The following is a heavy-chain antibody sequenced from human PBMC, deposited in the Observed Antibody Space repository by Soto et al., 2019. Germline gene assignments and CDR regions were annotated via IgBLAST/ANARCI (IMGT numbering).Heavy chain of an antibody. V-gene: IGHV1-18*01. D-gene: IGHD6-13*01. CDR3: AREAGRRIAAAGRGWFDP. CDR1: GYTFTSYG. Sequence: QVQLVQSGAEVKKPGASVKVSCKASGYTFTSYGISWVRQAPGQGLEWMGWISAYNGNTNYAQKLQGRVTMTTDTSTSTAYMELRSLRSDDPAVYYCAREAGRRIAAAGRGWFDPWGQGTLVTVSS. CDR2: ISAYNGNT. J-gene: IGHJ5*02.